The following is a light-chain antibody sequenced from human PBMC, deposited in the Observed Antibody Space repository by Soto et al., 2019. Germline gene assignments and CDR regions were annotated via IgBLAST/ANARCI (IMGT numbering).Light chain of an antibody. CDR3: QQYGSSPPT. CDR2: AAS. CDR1: QAISTY. J-gene: IGKJ2*01. V-gene: IGKV1-39*01. Sequence: DIQMTQSPSSLSASVGDRVTITCRASQAISTYLNWYQQKPGKAPKLLIYAASSLQSGVPSRFTGSGSGTDFTLTISSLQPEDFAVFYCQQYGSSPPTFGQGTKVEIK.